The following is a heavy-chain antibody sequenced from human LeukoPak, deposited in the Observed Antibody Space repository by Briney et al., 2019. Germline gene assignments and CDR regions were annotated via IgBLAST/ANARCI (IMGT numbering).Heavy chain of an antibody. CDR2: SSGSSHHI. CDR3: AREERTHVGGYVTLEY. CDR1: GFTFSNYD. V-gene: IGHV3-21*01. J-gene: IGHJ4*02. Sequence: PGGSLRLSCAASGFTFSNYDISWVRQAPGKGLDWVSSSSGSSHHIYYANSVQSRFTLSRYNAKNSISPQICSLRAVHTAVYFCCAREERTHVGGYVTLEYWGQGTLVTVSS. D-gene: IGHD3-22*01.